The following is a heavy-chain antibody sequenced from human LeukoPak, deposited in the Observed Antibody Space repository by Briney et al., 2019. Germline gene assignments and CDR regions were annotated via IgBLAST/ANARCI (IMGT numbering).Heavy chain of an antibody. Sequence: SETLSLTRTVSGGSLSTSTYYWGSIRQPPGKGLEWIGSIYYSGITYYNPSLNSRVILSVDTSKKQFSLKVNSVTAADTAVYYCARQGEMATIPPCDFDSWGQGTLVTVSS. CDR3: ARQGEMATIPPCDFDS. D-gene: IGHD5-24*01. V-gene: IGHV4-39*01. J-gene: IGHJ4*02. CDR2: IYYSGIT. CDR1: GGSLSTSTYY.